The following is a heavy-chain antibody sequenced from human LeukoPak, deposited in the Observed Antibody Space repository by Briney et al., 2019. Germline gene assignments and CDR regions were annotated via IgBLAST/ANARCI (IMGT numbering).Heavy chain of an antibody. CDR2: ISDIGSI. CDR1: GGSISSYY. D-gene: IGHD6-13*01. J-gene: IGHJ4*02. Sequence: SETLSFTCTVSGGSISSYYWSWIRQPPGKGLEWIAYISDIGSINYNPSLKSRVTISLDTSKNQFSLKLSSVTAADTAVYYCARGRSRTSIAAAGTPRYFDYWGQGTLVTVSS. V-gene: IGHV4-59*12. CDR3: ARGRSRTSIAAAGTPRYFDY.